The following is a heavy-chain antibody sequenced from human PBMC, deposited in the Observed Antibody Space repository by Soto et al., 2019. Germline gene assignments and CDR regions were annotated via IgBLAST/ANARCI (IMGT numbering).Heavy chain of an antibody. CDR1: GYTFTSYD. CDR2: MNPNSGNT. J-gene: IGHJ4*02. V-gene: IGHV1-8*01. CDR3: AGELTSRGLDY. Sequence: QVQLVQSGAEVKKPGASVKVSCKASGYTFTSYDINWVRQDTGQGLEWMGWMNPNSGNTGYAKKFQGRDTMTRNTSISTAYMELSSLRSDDTAVYFCAGELTSRGLDYWGQGTLVTVSS. D-gene: IGHD3-16*01.